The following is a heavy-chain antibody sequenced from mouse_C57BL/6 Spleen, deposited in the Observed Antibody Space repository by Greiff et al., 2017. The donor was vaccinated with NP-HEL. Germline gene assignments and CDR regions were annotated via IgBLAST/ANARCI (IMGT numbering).Heavy chain of an antibody. CDR3: TSSSSGYGGY. V-gene: IGHV14-4*01. CDR1: GFNIKDDY. Sequence: VQLQQSGAELVRPGASVKLSCTASGFNIKDDYMHWVKQRPEQGLEWIGWIDPENGDTEYASKFQGKATITADTSSNTAYLPLSSLTSEDTAVYYCTSSSSGYGGYWGQGTTLTVSS. J-gene: IGHJ2*01. D-gene: IGHD3-2*02. CDR2: IDPENGDT.